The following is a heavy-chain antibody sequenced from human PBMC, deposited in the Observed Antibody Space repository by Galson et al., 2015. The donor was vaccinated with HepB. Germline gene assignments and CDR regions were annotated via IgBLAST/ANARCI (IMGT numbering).Heavy chain of an antibody. CDR1: GFTFSSYA. D-gene: IGHD3-22*01. J-gene: IGHJ4*02. CDR2: ISYDGSNK. CDR3: ARDRYYYDSSGYFRGVDY. Sequence: SLRLSCAASGFTFSSYAMHWVRQAPGKGLEWVAVISYDGSNKYYADSVKGRFTISGDNSKNTLYLQMNSLRAEDTAVYYCARDRYYYDSSGYFRGVDYWGQGTLVTVSS. V-gene: IGHV3-30-3*01.